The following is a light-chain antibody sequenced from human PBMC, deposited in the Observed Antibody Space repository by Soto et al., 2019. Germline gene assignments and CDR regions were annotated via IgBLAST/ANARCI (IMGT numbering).Light chain of an antibody. Sequence: IVMTQSPATLSVSPGERATLSCRASQSVSSNLAWYQQKPGQAPRLLIYGASTRATGIPARFSGSGSGTEFTLTISSLQSEDFAVYYCQQYNNWPPYTFGQGTKQEIK. CDR1: QSVSSN. J-gene: IGKJ2*01. V-gene: IGKV3-15*01. CDR2: GAS. CDR3: QQYNNWPPYT.